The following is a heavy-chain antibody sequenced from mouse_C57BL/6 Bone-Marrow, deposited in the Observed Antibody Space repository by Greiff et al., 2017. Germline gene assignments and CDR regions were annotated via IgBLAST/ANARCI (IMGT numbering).Heavy chain of an antibody. Sequence: QVQLQQSGAELVRPGTSVKLSCKASGYTFTSYWMHWVKQRPGQGLEWLGVIDPSDSYTNYNQKFKGKATLTVDTSSSTAYMQLSSLTSEDSAVYYCARVGDGFAYWGQGTLVTGSA. CDR3: ARVGDGFAY. D-gene: IGHD1-2*01. CDR1: GYTFTSYW. J-gene: IGHJ3*01. V-gene: IGHV1-59*01. CDR2: IDPSDSYT.